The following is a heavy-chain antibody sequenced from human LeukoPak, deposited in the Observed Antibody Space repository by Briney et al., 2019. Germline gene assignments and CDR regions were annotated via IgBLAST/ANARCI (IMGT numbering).Heavy chain of an antibody. J-gene: IGHJ5*02. CDR2: INPNSGGT. D-gene: IGHD3-3*02. Sequence: VSSVKVSCKSSGYTFTGYYIHWVRQAPGQGLEWMGWINPNSGGTKYAQKFQGRVTMTRDTSISTAYMELSSLRSDDTAVYYCARDISNQVYNWFDPGGQGTLVAVSA. V-gene: IGHV1-2*02. CDR1: GYTFTGYY. CDR3: ARDISNQVYNWFDP.